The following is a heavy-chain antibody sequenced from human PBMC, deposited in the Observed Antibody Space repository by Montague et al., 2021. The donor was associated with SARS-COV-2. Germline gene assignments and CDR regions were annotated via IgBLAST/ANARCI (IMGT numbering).Heavy chain of an antibody. D-gene: IGHD2-8*01. Sequence: SETLFLTCTVSGGSMSNYYWGWIRQPPGKGLDWIGYIYYTGSTNXNPSLKSRVTISVDRSKNQLSLKLSSVTAADTAVYYCARLLRSCTNGVCRTYYYYAMDVWGQGTTVTVSS. J-gene: IGHJ6*02. CDR2: IYYTGST. CDR1: GGSMSNYY. V-gene: IGHV4-59*01. CDR3: ARLLRSCTNGVCRTYYYYAMDV.